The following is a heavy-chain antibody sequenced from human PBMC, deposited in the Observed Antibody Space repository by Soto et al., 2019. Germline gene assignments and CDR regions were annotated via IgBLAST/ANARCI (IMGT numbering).Heavy chain of an antibody. J-gene: IGHJ5*02. CDR3: AREYKGNWNYNWFDP. Sequence: QVQLQESGPGLVKPSQTLSLTCTVSGGPISSGGYYWSWIRQHPGKGLESIGYIHYSGSNYYNPSLKSRVTISVDTSKNEFSLKLSSVTAADTAVYYCAREYKGNWNYNWFDPWGQGTLVTVSS. D-gene: IGHD1-7*01. V-gene: IGHV4-31*03. CDR2: IHYSGSN. CDR1: GGPISSGGYY.